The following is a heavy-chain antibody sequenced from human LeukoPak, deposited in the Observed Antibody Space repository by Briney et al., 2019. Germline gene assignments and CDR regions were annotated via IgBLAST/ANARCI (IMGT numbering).Heavy chain of an antibody. J-gene: IGHJ4*02. CDR1: GFTFSSYA. V-gene: IGHV3-30-3*01. Sequence: GGSLRLSCAASGFTFSSYAMHWVRQAPGKGLEWVAVISYDGSNKYYADSVKGRFTISRDNSKNMLYLQMNSLRAEDTAVYYCARTPIAARQIDYWGQGTLVTVSS. CDR2: ISYDGSNK. D-gene: IGHD6-6*01. CDR3: ARTPIAARQIDY.